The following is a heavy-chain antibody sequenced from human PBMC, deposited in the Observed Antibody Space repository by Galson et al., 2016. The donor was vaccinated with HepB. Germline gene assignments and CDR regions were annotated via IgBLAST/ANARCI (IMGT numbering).Heavy chain of an antibody. CDR2: ISYDGSNK. CDR3: VQGSTEPAV. D-gene: IGHD6-13*01. J-gene: IGHJ6*03. Sequence: SLRLSCAASEFSFSYYGMHWVRQAAGKGPEWVAVISYDGSNKYYADSVKGRFTISRDNSKNTLYLQMTGLRAEDTAVYYCVQGSTEPAVWGKGTTVIVSS. CDR1: EFSFSYYG. V-gene: IGHV3-30*03.